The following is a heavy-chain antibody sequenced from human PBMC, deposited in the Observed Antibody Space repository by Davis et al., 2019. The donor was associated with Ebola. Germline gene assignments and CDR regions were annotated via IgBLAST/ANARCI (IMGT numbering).Heavy chain of an antibody. J-gene: IGHJ3*02. V-gene: IGHV3-7*03. CDR2: IKQDGSEK. CDR1: GFTFSSYW. Sequence: GESLKISCAASGFTFSSYWMSWVRQAPGKGLEWVANIKQDGSEKYYVDSVKGRFTISRDNAKNSLYLQMNSLRAEDTAVYYCATSLDSGSYFDAFDIWGQGTMVTVSS. D-gene: IGHD1-26*01. CDR3: ATSLDSGSYFDAFDI.